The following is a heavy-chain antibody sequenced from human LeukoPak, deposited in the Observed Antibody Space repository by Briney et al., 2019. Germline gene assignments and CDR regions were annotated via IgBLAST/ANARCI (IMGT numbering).Heavy chain of an antibody. CDR2: IIPIFGTA. V-gene: IGHV1-69*13. J-gene: IGHJ6*02. D-gene: IGHD3-22*01. CDR3: ARGSYDSSGYPSSTLYYYYYGMDV. CDR1: GYTFTGYH. Sequence: ASVKVSCKASGYTFTGYHMHWVRQAPGQGLEWMGGIIPIFGTANYAQKFQGRVTITADESTSTAYMELSSLRSEGTAVYYCARGSYDSSGYPSSTLYYYYYGMDVWGQGTTVTVSS.